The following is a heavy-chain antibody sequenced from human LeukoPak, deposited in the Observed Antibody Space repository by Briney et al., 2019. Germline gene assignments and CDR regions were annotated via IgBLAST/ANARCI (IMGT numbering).Heavy chain of an antibody. CDR3: ARLAAAGNAGGDY. CDR1: GGSIRSSSYY. CDR2: IYYSGST. Sequence: PSETLSLTCTVSGGSIRSSSYYWGWIRQPPGKGLEWIGSIYYSGSTYYNPSLKSRVTISVDTSKNQFSLKLSSVTAADTAVYYCARLAAAGNAGGDYWGQGTLVTVSS. D-gene: IGHD6-13*01. J-gene: IGHJ4*02. V-gene: IGHV4-39*01.